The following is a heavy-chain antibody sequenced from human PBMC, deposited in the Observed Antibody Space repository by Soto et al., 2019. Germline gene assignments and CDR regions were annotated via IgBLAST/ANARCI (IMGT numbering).Heavy chain of an antibody. D-gene: IGHD3-16*02. Sequence: ASVKVSCKASGYTFTSYGISWVRQAPGQGLEWMGWISAYNGNTNYAQKLRGRVTMTTDTSTSTAYMELRSLRSDDTAVYYCARDPRRIMITFGGVIVPFDYWGEGTLVTVS. J-gene: IGHJ4*02. CDR1: GYTFTSYG. V-gene: IGHV1-18*01. CDR2: ISAYNGNT. CDR3: ARDPRRIMITFGGVIVPFDY.